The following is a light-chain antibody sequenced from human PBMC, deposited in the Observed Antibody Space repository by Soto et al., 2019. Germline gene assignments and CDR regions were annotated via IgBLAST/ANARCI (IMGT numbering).Light chain of an antibody. J-gene: IGKJ1*01. CDR3: QHYNSYSYA. Sequence: DIQMTQSPSTLSGSVGDRVTITCRASQTISSWLAWYQQKPGKAPKLLIYKASTLKSGVPSRFSGSGSGTEFTLTISSLQPDDFATYYCQHYNSYSYAFGQGTKLEL. CDR1: QTISSW. V-gene: IGKV1-5*03. CDR2: KAS.